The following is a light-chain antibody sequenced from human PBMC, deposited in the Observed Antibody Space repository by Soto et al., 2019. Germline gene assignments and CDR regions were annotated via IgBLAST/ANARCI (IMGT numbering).Light chain of an antibody. CDR3: SSYTTISTYV. CDR2: DVR. J-gene: IGLJ1*01. CDR1: SRYVGGYNY. Sequence: SAPAQPASLSGSPGQSITISCTGTSRYVGGYNYVSWYQQHPGKAPKLMIYDVRNRPSGVSNRFSGSKSVNTASLTISGLQAEDEADYYCSSYTTISTYVFGTGTKVTVL. V-gene: IGLV2-14*01.